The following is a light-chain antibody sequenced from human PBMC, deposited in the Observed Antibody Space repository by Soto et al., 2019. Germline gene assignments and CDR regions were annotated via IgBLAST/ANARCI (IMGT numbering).Light chain of an antibody. CDR1: SSNIGAGYD. CDR3: QSYDSSLSGSVV. V-gene: IGLV1-40*01. CDR2: GNS. Sequence: QSVLTQPPSVSGAPGQRVTISCTGSSSNIGAGYDVHWYQQLPGTAPKLLIYGNSNRPSGVPDRFSRSKSGTSASLAITGLQAEDEADHYCQSYDSSLSGSVVFGGGTKLTVL. J-gene: IGLJ2*01.